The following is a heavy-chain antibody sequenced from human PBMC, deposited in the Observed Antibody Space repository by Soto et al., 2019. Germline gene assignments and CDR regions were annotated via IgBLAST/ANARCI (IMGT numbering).Heavy chain of an antibody. D-gene: IGHD3-16*01. Sequence: EVQLVESGGGLVQPGGSLRLSCAASGFTFSSYWMHWVRQAPGKGLVWVSRITSDGSSTSYADSVKGRFTISRDNAKNTLYLQMTSLGAEDTAVYYCARDVRFGWFDHWGQGTLVTVSS. V-gene: IGHV3-74*01. CDR2: ITSDGSST. J-gene: IGHJ5*02. CDR1: GFTFSSYW. CDR3: ARDVRFGWFDH.